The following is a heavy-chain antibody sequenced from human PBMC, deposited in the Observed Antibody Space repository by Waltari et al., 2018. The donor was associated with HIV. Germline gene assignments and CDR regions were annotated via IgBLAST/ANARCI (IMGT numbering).Heavy chain of an antibody. CDR1: GFTFSNYA. D-gene: IGHD6-13*01. CDR3: VKEHQYSHTWYSYYGMDV. J-gene: IGHJ6*02. CDR2: ISGSGGNT. Sequence: EVQLLESGGGLVQTGGSLTLSCAASGFTFSNYAMNWVRQAPGKGLEWIAAISGSGGNTYYADSLKGRFTISRDNSKNTLYLQMNSLRAEDTAVYFCVKEHQYSHTWYSYYGMDVWGQGTTVTVSS. V-gene: IGHV3-23*01.